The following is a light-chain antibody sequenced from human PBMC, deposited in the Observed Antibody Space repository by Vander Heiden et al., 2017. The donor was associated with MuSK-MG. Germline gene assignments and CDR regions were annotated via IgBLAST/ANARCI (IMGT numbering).Light chain of an antibody. V-gene: IGLV1-44*01. Sequence: SVLTHPPCVSGTPEQQVPLCCSGSSSNLGKNTVTWYQQLPGTAPKLLMYNNNQRPSGVPDRFSGSKSDTSASLAISGLQAEDEADYYCATWDDSLKGWVFGGGTKLTVL. CDR3: ATWDDSLKGWV. CDR2: NNN. J-gene: IGLJ3*02. CDR1: SSNLGKNT.